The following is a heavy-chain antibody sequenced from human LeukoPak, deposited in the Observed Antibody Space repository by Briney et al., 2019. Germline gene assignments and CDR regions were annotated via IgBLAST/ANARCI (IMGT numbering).Heavy chain of an antibody. V-gene: IGHV4-34*01. CDR2: INHSGNT. CDR1: GGSFSGCY. D-gene: IGHD2-15*01. CDR3: ARIEGGIVTGYYFDY. Sequence: SETLSLTCAVYGGSFSGCYWSWIRQPPGKGLEWIGEINHSGNTKYNPSLKSRVTISVDPSKNQFSLKLSSVTAADTAVYYCARIEGGIVTGYYFDYWGQGTLVTVSS. J-gene: IGHJ4*02.